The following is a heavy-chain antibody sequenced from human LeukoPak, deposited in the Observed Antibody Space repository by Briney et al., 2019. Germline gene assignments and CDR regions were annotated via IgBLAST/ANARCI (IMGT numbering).Heavy chain of an antibody. V-gene: IGHV4-59*01. CDR3: ARSSSFSGTYSAFYFDN. CDR2: IYYSGST. CDR1: GGSISNYY. D-gene: IGHD1-26*01. J-gene: IGHJ4*02. Sequence: SETLSLTCTVSGGSISNYYWSWIRQSPGKGLEWIGYIYYSGSTSYNPSLKSRVTISVDTSKNQFSPKLTSVIAADTAVYYCARSSSFSGTYSAFYFDNWGQGALVTVSS.